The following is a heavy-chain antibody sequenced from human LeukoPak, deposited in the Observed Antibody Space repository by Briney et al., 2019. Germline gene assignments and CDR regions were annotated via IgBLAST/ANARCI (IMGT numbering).Heavy chain of an antibody. CDR3: AKFGAYCGGDCYFDY. CDR2: ISGSGEYI. CDR1: GFTFNNYA. Sequence: GSLRLSCIASGFTFNNYAINWVRQAPGKGLEWVSAISGSGEYIYFADSVKGRFTISRDNSKNMLYLQLNSLRAEDTAVYYCAKFGAYCGGDCYFDYWGQGTLVTVSS. J-gene: IGHJ4*02. V-gene: IGHV3-23*01. D-gene: IGHD2-21*01.